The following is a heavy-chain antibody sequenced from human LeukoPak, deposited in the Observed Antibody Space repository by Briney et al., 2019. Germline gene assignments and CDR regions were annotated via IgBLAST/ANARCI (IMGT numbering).Heavy chain of an antibody. J-gene: IGHJ5*02. D-gene: IGHD1-1*01. Sequence: GASVKVSCQASGYTLTGYNIHWVRQAPGQGLEWMGWINPNSGGTNYAQKFQGRVTMTRDTSISTAYMELSRLRSDDTALYYCASDGGTTNFWFDPWGQGTLVIVSS. CDR2: INPNSGGT. CDR3: ASDGGTTNFWFDP. V-gene: IGHV1-2*02. CDR1: GYTLTGYN.